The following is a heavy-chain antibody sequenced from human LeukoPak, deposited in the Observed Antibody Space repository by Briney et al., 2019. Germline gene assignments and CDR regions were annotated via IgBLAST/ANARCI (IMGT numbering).Heavy chain of an antibody. CDR3: ARVSIGWYSFDY. J-gene: IGHJ4*02. V-gene: IGHV3-23*01. D-gene: IGHD6-19*01. Sequence: GGSLRLSCAASGFTFNNYAMSWVRQAPRKGLEWVSTISDSGGNTYYADSVKGRLTISRDNSKNTLYLEMNSLRAEDTAVYYCARVSIGWYSFDYWGQGTLVTVSS. CDR1: GFTFNNYA. CDR2: ISDSGGNT.